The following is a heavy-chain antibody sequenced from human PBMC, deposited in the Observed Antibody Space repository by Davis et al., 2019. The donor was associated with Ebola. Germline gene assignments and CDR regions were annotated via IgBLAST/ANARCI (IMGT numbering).Heavy chain of an antibody. J-gene: IGHJ4*02. CDR2: SNSDGSST. D-gene: IGHD3-10*01. CDR1: GFTFSSYW. CDR3: ARGLGLWGV. Sequence: GESLKISCAASGFTFSSYWMHWVRQAPGKGLVWVSRSNSDGSSTSYADSVKGRFTISRDNAKNTLYLQMNSLRAEDTAVYYCARGLGLWGVWGQGTLVTVSS. V-gene: IGHV3-74*01.